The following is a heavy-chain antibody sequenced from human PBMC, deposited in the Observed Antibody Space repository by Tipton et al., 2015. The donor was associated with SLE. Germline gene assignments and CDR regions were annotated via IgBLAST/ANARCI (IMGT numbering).Heavy chain of an antibody. D-gene: IGHD3-16*01. CDR2: IDYTGST. CDR3: ARDPPSSYYYGMDV. V-gene: IGHV4-39*01. CDR1: GDSISSSGYY. Sequence: TLSLTCTVSGDSISSSGYYWGWIRQPPGKGLEWIGSIDYTGSTHYNPSLKSRVTISVDTSANQFSLKVTSVIAADTAVYYRARDPPSSYYYGMDVWGQGTTVTVSS. J-gene: IGHJ6*02.